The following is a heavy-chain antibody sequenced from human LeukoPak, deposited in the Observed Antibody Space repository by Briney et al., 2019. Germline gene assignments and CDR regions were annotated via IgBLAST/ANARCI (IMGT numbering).Heavy chain of an antibody. Sequence: ASVKVSCKVSGYTLTELSMHWVRQAPGKGLEWMGGFDPEDGETIYAQKFQGRVTMTRDTSTSTVYMELSSLRSEDTAVYYCARDLRWGDYWGQGTLVTVSS. CDR1: GYTLTELS. V-gene: IGHV1-24*01. CDR3: ARDLRWGDY. J-gene: IGHJ4*02. CDR2: FDPEDGET. D-gene: IGHD3-16*01.